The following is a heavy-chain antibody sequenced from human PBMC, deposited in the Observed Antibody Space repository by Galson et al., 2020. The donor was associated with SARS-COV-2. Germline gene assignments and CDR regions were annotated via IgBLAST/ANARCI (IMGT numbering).Heavy chain of an antibody. CDR1: GFTFSSYS. CDR2: ISSSSDYI. V-gene: IGHV3-21*01. D-gene: IGHD1-26*01. Sequence: GESLKISCAVSGFTFSSYSMNWVRQAPGKGLEWVSSISSSSDYIYYADSMKGRFTISRDNAKNSLSLQMNSLRAEDTAVYYCARDASWAMFGMDVWGPGTTVTVSS. J-gene: IGHJ6*02. CDR3: ARDASWAMFGMDV.